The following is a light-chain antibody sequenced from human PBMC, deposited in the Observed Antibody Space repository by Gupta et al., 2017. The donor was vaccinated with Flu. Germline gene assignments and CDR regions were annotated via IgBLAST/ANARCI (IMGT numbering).Light chain of an antibody. J-gene: IGLJ1*01. CDR2: GNN. CDR3: QSYDNSLSGSRV. Sequence: QSVLTQPPSVSGAPGQRDTISCTGSNSNIGAGYDVHWYQQLPGTAPKLLIFGNNNRPSGVPDRFSGSKSGTSASLAITGLQAEDEADYYCQSYDNSLSGSRVFGTGTKVTVL. CDR1: NSNIGAGYD. V-gene: IGLV1-40*01.